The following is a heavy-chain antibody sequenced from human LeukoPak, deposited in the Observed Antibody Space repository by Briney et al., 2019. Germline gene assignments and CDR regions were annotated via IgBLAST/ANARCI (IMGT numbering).Heavy chain of an antibody. J-gene: IGHJ4*02. V-gene: IGHV4-34*01. CDR2: INHSGST. CDR3: ARSTKYYYGSGSYYNPYYFDY. CDR1: GGSFSGYY. D-gene: IGHD3-10*01. Sequence: PSETLSLTCAVYGGSFSGYYWSWIRQPPGKGLEWIGEINHSGSTSYNPSLKSRVTISVDTSKNQFSLKLSSVTAADTAVYYCARSTKYYYGSGSYYNPYYFDYWGQGTLVTVSS.